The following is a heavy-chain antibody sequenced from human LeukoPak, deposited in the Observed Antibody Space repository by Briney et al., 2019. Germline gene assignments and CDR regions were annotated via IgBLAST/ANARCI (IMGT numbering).Heavy chain of an antibody. CDR2: TNPNTGDT. V-gene: IGHV1-2*02. CDR3: ARDERFCNGDNHYPDLGY. CDR1: GHTFTGYY. J-gene: IGHJ4*02. D-gene: IGHD2-15*01. Sequence: ASVKVSCKASGHTFTGYYLFWVRQAPGQGLEWTGWTNPNTGDTRYGQKFQGRVTLTRDTSIRTTYMELSSLRSDDTAVYYCARDERFCNGDNHYPDLGYWGQGTLVTVSS.